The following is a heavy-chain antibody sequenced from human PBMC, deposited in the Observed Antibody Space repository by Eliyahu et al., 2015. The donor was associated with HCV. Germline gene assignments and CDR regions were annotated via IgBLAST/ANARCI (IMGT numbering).Heavy chain of an antibody. J-gene: IGHJ4*02. CDR3: ASLNYDSSGYAHY. V-gene: IGHV4-34*01. CDR2: INHSGST. Sequence: QVQLQQWGAGLLKPSETLSLTCAVYGGSFSGYYWSWIRQPPGKGLEWIGEINHSGSTNYNPSLKSRVTISVDTSKNQFSLKLSSVTAADTAVYYCASLNYDSSGYAHYWGQGTLVTVSS. CDR1: GGSFSGYY. D-gene: IGHD3-22*01.